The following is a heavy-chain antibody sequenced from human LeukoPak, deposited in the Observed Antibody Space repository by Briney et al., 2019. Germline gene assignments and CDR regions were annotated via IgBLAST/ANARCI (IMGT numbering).Heavy chain of an antibody. CDR1: GFTFSSYS. CDR3: AKDLDSTGVWDY. CDR2: ISGSGGST. D-gene: IGHD3-22*01. J-gene: IGHJ4*02. Sequence: GGSLRLSCAASGFTFSSYSMNWVRQAPGKGLEWVSAISGSGGSTYYADSVKGRFTISRDNSKNTLYLQMNSLRAEDTAVYYCAKDLDSTGVWDYWGQGTLVTVSS. V-gene: IGHV3-23*01.